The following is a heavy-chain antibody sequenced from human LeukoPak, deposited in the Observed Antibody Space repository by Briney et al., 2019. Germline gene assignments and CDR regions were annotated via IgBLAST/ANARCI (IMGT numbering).Heavy chain of an antibody. CDR2: IIPMFDTI. CDR1: GGTFSNFG. V-gene: IGHV1-69*05. CDR3: ARDRIAAAGTRGFDY. J-gene: IGHJ4*02. Sequence: SVKVSCKASGGTFSNFGISWVRQAPGQGLEWMGGIIPMFDTINYAQKFQGRVTITTDESTSTAYMELSSLRSEDTAVYYCARDRIAAAGTRGFDYWGQGTLVTVSS. D-gene: IGHD6-13*01.